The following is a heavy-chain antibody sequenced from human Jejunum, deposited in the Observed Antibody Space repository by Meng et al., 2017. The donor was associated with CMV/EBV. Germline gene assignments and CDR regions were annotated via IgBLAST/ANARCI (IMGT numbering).Heavy chain of an antibody. V-gene: IGHV3-23*01. CDR1: GFTFSSYA. CDR2: ISGSGGRT. CDR3: AKCPSTGYAATGVDY. J-gene: IGHJ4*02. D-gene: IGHD7-27*01. Sequence: SGFTFSSYAISWVRQAPGKGLECVSSISGSGGRTYYADSVKGRFTISRDNSKDTLYLQMNSLGAEDTAVYYCAKCPSTGYAATGVDYWGQGTLVTVSS.